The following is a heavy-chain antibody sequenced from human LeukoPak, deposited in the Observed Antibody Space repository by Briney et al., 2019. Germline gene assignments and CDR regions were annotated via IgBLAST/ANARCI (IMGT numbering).Heavy chain of an antibody. Sequence: GGSLRLSCAASGFTFSSNWMSWVRQAPGKGLEWVANIKQDGSEKYYVDSVKGRFTISRDNAKNSLYLQMNSLRAEDTAVYYCARDLTIFGVVMDRDYWGQGTLVTVSS. D-gene: IGHD3-3*01. V-gene: IGHV3-7*01. CDR1: GFTFSSNW. CDR3: ARDLTIFGVVMDRDY. J-gene: IGHJ4*02. CDR2: IKQDGSEK.